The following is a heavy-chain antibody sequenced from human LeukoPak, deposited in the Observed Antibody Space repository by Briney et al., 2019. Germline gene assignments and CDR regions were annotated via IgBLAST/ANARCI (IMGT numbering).Heavy chain of an antibody. V-gene: IGHV3-30*18. CDR1: GFTFSSYG. CDR3: AKSQGYSQGFDY. D-gene: IGHD5-18*01. CDR2: ISYDGRNK. Sequence: GGSLRLSCAASGFTFSSYGMHWVRQAPGKGLEWVAVISYDGRNKYYADSVKGRFTISRDNSKNTLYLQMNNLRTEDTAVYYCAKSQGYSQGFDYWGQGIQVTVSS. J-gene: IGHJ4*02.